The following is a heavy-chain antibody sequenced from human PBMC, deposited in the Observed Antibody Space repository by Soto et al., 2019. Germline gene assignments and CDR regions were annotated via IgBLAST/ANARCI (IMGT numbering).Heavy chain of an antibody. CDR1: GFNFSDYY. J-gene: IGHJ4*02. V-gene: IGHV3-11*06. CDR2: ISTNSRYI. Sequence: QVQLVESVGGLVKPGGSLRLSCAVSGFNFSDYYMTWIRQAPGKGLEWISYISTNSRYIKYADSIKGRFTISRDNANSSLYLQMNSLRAEDTAIYYCARGLGGSYFIAYWGQGTLVTVSS. CDR3: ARGLGGSYFIAY. D-gene: IGHD3-10*01.